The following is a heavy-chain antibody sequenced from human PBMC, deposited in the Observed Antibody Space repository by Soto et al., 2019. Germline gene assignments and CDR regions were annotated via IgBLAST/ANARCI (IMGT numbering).Heavy chain of an antibody. D-gene: IGHD1-7*01. V-gene: IGHV1-69*13. J-gene: IGHJ4*02. CDR2: IIPIFGKA. CDR3: ARALYINWYYPLDS. Sequence: GASVKVSCKASGGTFRNYAFSWVRQAPGQGLEWMGGIIPIFGKANYEQRFQGRLTITADESTSTAYMELNSLRSEDTAVYFCARALYINWYYPLDSWGQGTLVTVSS. CDR1: GGTFRNYA.